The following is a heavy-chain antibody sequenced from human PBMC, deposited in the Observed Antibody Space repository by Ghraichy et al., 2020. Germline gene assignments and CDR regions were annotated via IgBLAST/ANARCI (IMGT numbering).Heavy chain of an antibody. Sequence: GGSLKISCAASGFSFSSFGMHWVRQAPGKGLEWVAFIRYDGSNKYNEDSVKGRFTISRDNSKNTLYLQMNGLRADDTAVYYCAKDFGGGGSYFFDYWGQGTLVTVSS. CDR1: GFSFSSFG. J-gene: IGHJ4*02. D-gene: IGHD1-26*01. CDR3: AKDFGGGGSYFFDY. V-gene: IGHV3-30*02. CDR2: IRYDGSNK.